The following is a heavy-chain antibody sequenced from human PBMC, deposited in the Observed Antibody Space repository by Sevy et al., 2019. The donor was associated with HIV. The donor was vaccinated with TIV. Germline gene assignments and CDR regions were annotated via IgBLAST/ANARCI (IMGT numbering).Heavy chain of an antibody. CDR1: GFIFSSYW. Sequence: GGSLRLSCAASGFIFSSYWMSWVRQAPGKGLEWVANINQDGSEKHYADSVKGRFSISRDNAKNSLYVQRKSLGADDTAVDYCARGGCSSTRCYQVGDWFDSWGQGALVTVSS. V-gene: IGHV3-7*01. D-gene: IGHD2-2*01. J-gene: IGHJ5*01. CDR2: INQDGSEK. CDR3: ARGGCSSTRCYQVGDWFDS.